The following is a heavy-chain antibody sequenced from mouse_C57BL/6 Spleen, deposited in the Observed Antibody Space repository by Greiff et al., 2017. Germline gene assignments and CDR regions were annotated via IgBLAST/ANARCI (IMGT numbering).Heavy chain of an antibody. CDR2: IWSGGST. D-gene: IGHD2-3*01. J-gene: IGHJ2*01. Sequence: VKLVESGPGLVQPSQSLSITCTVSGFSLTSYGVHWVRQSPGKGLEWLGVIWSGGSTDYNAAFISRLSISKDNSKSQVFFKMNSLQADDTAIYYCARKYGGYPYYFDYWGQGTTLTVSS. V-gene: IGHV2-2*01. CDR1: GFSLTSYG. CDR3: ARKYGGYPYYFDY.